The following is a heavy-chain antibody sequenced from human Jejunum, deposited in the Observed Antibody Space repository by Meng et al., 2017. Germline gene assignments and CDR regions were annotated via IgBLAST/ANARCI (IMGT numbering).Heavy chain of an antibody. D-gene: IGHD6-13*01. CDR1: GAFGSDSNW. J-gene: IGHJ5*02. Sequence: LPDAGPGQMQPSGTRPLTLAVSGAFGSDSNWWSWGRQPLGKALEWIGEIYHTGTTNYNPTLKSRVTMSLDKSKNKFSLELTSVTAADTAVYYCARDLLGPAIAATGWFDPWGQGTLVTVSS. CDR3: ARDLLGPAIAATGWFDP. CDR2: IYHTGTT. V-gene: IGHV4-4*02.